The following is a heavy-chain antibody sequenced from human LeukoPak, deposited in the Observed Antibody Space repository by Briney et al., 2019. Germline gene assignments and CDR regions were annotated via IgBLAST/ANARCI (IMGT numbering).Heavy chain of an antibody. J-gene: IGHJ4*02. D-gene: IGHD6-19*01. Sequence: PSETLSLTCTVSGGSISSYYWSWIRQPPGKGLEWIGEINHSGSANYNPSLKSRVTISVDTSKNQFSLKLSSVTAADTAVYYCAREGSGWSFFDYWGQGTLVTVSS. CDR3: AREGSGWSFFDY. CDR2: INHSGSA. CDR1: GGSISSYY. V-gene: IGHV4-34*01.